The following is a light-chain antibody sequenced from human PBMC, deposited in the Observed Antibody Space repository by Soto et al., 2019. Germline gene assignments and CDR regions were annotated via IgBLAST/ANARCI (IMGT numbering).Light chain of an antibody. CDR3: QQYDTLRVT. CDR1: QDISNY. Sequence: DIQMTQSPSSLSASVGDRVTITCQASQDISNYLNWYQQEPGKAPKLLIYDASNLETGVPSRFSGSGSGTDFTFTISSLQPEDIATYYCQQYDTLRVTFGPGTKVDIK. V-gene: IGKV1-33*01. J-gene: IGKJ3*01. CDR2: DAS.